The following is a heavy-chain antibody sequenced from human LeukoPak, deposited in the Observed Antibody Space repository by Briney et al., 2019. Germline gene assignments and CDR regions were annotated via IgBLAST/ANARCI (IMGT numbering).Heavy chain of an antibody. CDR2: IYSGGST. V-gene: IGHV3-53*04. D-gene: IGHD7-27*01. CDR1: GFTVSSNY. J-gene: IGHJ3*02. Sequence: GGSLRLSCAASGFTVSSNYMSWVRQAPGKGLEWVSVIYSGGSTYYADSVKGRFTISRHNSKNTLYLQMNSLRAEDTAVYYCARVTGDRRGHAFDIWGQGTMVTVSS. CDR3: ARVTGDRRGHAFDI.